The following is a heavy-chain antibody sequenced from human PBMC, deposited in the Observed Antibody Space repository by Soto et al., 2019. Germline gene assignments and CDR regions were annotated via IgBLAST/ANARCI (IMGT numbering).Heavy chain of an antibody. V-gene: IGHV1-69*01. D-gene: IGHD3-10*01. CDR2: VRPPFRTS. Sequence: QVQLVQSGAEVKKPGSSVKVSCKTSGVSFNNNGIGWVRQAPGHGLEWMGGVRPPFRTSNYARKFQGRISITADASTGTVNMELSRLTSEDTAQYYCARGLYYGSGSYSPYGMDVWGQGTTVTVSS. CDR3: ARGLYYGSGSYSPYGMDV. CDR1: GVSFNNNG. J-gene: IGHJ6*02.